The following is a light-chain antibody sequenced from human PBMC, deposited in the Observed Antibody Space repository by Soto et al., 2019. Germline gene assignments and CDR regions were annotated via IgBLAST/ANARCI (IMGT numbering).Light chain of an antibody. V-gene: IGKV3-20*01. Sequence: EVVLTQSPGTLSLSPGDRATLSCGASQSVTSKLVWYQQKPGQAPRLLISGASNRATGIPDRFSGSGSGTDFTLTISRLEPDDFALYFCQQYGGSPITFGLGTRLEI. J-gene: IGKJ5*01. CDR3: QQYGGSPIT. CDR1: QSVTSK. CDR2: GAS.